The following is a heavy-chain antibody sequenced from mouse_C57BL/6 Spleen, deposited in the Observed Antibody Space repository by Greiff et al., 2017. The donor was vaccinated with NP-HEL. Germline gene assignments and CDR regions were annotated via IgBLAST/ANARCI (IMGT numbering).Heavy chain of an antibody. J-gene: IGHJ4*01. CDR2: IYPGSGNT. CDR3: ARGGIYYGNYDYAMDY. D-gene: IGHD2-1*01. CDR1: GYSFTSYY. V-gene: IGHV1-66*01. Sequence: VQLQQSGPELVKPGASVKISCKASGYSFTSYYIHWVKQRPGQGLEWIGWIYPGSGNTKYNEKFKGKATLTADTSSSTAYMQLSSLTSEDSAVYYCARGGIYYGNYDYAMDYWGQGTSVTVSS.